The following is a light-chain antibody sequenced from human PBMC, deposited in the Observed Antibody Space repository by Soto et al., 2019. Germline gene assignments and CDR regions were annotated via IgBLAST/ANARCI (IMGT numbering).Light chain of an antibody. Sequence: QSVLTQPPSVSGAPGQRVTISCTGSSSNIGAGYDVHWYQQLPGTAPKLLIYSNNQRPSGVPDRFSGSKSGTSASLAISGLRSEDEADYYCVAWDDSLSGWVFGGGTKLTVL. CDR3: VAWDDSLSGWV. CDR1: SSNIGAGYD. V-gene: IGLV1-40*01. CDR2: SNN. J-gene: IGLJ3*02.